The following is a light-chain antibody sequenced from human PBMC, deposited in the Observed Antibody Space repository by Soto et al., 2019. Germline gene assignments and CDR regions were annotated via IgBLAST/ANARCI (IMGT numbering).Light chain of an antibody. CDR3: QQRSNWIT. CDR2: DAS. Sequence: IVLTQSPATMSLSPGERAPLFCRDHHSVSSYLAWYQQQPGPAPSLINYDASNRATGIPARFSGSGSGTDFTLTISSLEPEDFAVYYCQQRSNWITFGQGTRLEIK. V-gene: IGKV3-11*01. J-gene: IGKJ5*01. CDR1: HSVSSY.